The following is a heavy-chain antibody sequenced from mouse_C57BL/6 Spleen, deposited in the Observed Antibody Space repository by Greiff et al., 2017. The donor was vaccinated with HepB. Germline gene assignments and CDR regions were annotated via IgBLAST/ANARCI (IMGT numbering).Heavy chain of an antibody. CDR3: ARDNYGYDGAY. CDR1: GYSITSGYY. J-gene: IGHJ3*01. CDR2: ISYDGSN. D-gene: IGHD2-2*01. Sequence: DVKLQESGPGLVKPSQSLSLTCSVTGYSITSGYYWNWIRQFPGNKLEWMGYISYDGSNNYNPSLKNRISITRDTSKNQFFLKLNSVTTEDTATYYCARDNYGYDGAYWGQGTLVTVSA. V-gene: IGHV3-6*01.